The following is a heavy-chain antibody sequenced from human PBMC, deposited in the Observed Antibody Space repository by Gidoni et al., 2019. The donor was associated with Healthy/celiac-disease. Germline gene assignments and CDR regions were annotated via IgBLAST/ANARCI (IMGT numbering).Heavy chain of an antibody. CDR3: AREGDSSSPPYYYYGMDV. CDR1: GFTFSRSE. D-gene: IGHD6-6*01. CDR2: ISSSGSTI. Sequence: EVQLVESGVGLVQPGGSLRLSCAASGFTFSRSEMNWVRQAPGKGLEWVSYISSSGSTIYDADSVKGRFTISRDNAKNSLYLQMNSLRAEDTAVYYCAREGDSSSPPYYYYGMDVWGQGTTVTVSS. J-gene: IGHJ6*02. V-gene: IGHV3-48*03.